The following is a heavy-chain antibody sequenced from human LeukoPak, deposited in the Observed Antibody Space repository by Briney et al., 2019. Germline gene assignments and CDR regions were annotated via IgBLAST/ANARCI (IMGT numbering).Heavy chain of an antibody. J-gene: IGHJ2*01. CDR1: GGSISSYY. CDR3: ARRSGWYSDQYWYFDL. CDR2: IYYSGST. Sequence: PSETLSLTCTVSGGSISSYYWSWIRQPPGKGLEWIGYIYYSGSTNYNPSLKSRVTISVDTSKNQFSLKLSSVTAADTAVYYCARRSGWYSDQYWYFDLWGRGTPVTVSP. D-gene: IGHD6-19*01. V-gene: IGHV4-59*08.